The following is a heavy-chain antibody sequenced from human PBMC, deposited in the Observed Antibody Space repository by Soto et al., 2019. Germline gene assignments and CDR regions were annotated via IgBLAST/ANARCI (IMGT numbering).Heavy chain of an antibody. Sequence: QVQLVESGGGVVQPGRSLRLSCAASGFTFSSYAMHWVRQAPGKGLEWVAVISYDGSNKYYADSVKGRFTISRDNSKNTLYLQMNSLRAEDTAVYYCARDRSKFGEYPWGMDVWGQGTTVTVSS. D-gene: IGHD3-10*01. CDR2: ISYDGSNK. J-gene: IGHJ6*02. CDR1: GFTFSSYA. V-gene: IGHV3-30-3*01. CDR3: ARDRSKFGEYPWGMDV.